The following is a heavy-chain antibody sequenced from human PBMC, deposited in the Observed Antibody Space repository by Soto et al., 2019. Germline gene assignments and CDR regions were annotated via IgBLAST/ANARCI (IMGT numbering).Heavy chain of an antibody. V-gene: IGHV3-30-3*01. J-gene: IGHJ5*02. Sequence: GGSLRLSCAASGFPFSSYAMHWVRQAPGKGLEWVAVISYDGSNKYYADSVKGRFTISRDNSKNTLYLQMNSLRAEDTAVYYCARVAGYDFWSGYYGGANWFDPWGQGTLVTVSS. D-gene: IGHD3-3*01. CDR1: GFPFSSYA. CDR2: ISYDGSNK. CDR3: ARVAGYDFWSGYYGGANWFDP.